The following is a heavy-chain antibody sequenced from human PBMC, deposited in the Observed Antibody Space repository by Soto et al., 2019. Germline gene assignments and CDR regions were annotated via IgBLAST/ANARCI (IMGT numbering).Heavy chain of an antibody. D-gene: IGHD2-15*01. Sequence: GGSLRLSCAASGFSLSNYAMTWVRQAPGRGLEWVSSILYGGGTTYYPDSVKGRFTISRDDSRNTVFLQVNSLRGEDTAVYYCVKDWTGKDCLGGGCLAYWGPGTLVTVYS. CDR2: ILYGGGTT. J-gene: IGHJ4*02. CDR3: VKDWTGKDCLGGGCLAY. CDR1: GFSLSNYA. V-gene: IGHV3-23*01.